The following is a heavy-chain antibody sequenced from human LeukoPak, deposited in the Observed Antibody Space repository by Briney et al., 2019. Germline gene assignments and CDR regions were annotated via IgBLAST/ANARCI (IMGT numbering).Heavy chain of an antibody. D-gene: IGHD7-27*01. CDR3: ARGANWDRD. J-gene: IGHJ4*02. V-gene: IGHV3-7*01. CDR2: IKQDGSEK. Sequence: PGGSLRLSCAVSGFTLSNYGMHWVRQAPGKGLEWVANIKQDGSEKYYVDSVKGRFTISRDNAKNSLYLQMNSLRAEDTAVYYCARGANWDRDWGQGTLVTVSS. CDR1: GFTLSNYG.